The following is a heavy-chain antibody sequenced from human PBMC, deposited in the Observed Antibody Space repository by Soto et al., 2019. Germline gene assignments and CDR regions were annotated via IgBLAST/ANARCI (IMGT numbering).Heavy chain of an antibody. D-gene: IGHD2-15*01. V-gene: IGHV1-18*01. Sequence: ASVKVSCKASGYTFTSYGISWVRQAPGQGLEWMGWISTYNTNTKYAQKFQDRVTMTTDTSTSTAYMELRSLRSDDTAMYYCARINGGYCSGGSCYFGVGEGYYYYMDVWGKGTTVTVSS. J-gene: IGHJ6*03. CDR2: ISTYNTNT. CDR3: ARINGGYCSGGSCYFGVGEGYYYYMDV. CDR1: GYTFTSYG.